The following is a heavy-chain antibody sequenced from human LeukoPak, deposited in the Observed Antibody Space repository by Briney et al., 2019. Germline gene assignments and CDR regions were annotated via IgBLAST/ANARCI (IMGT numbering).Heavy chain of an antibody. CDR2: IYYSGST. Sequence: SETLSLTCTVSGGSISSYYWSWIRQPPGKGLEWIEYIYYSGSTNYNPSLKSRVTISVDTSKNQFSLKLSSVTAADTAVYYCARAYSSSSRVFDYWGQGTLVTVSS. D-gene: IGHD6-13*01. CDR3: ARAYSSSSRVFDY. J-gene: IGHJ4*02. V-gene: IGHV4-59*01. CDR1: GGSISSYY.